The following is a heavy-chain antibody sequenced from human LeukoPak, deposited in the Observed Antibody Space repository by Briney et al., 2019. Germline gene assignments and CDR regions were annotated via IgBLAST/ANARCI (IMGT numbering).Heavy chain of an antibody. D-gene: IGHD3-22*01. V-gene: IGHV1-18*01. J-gene: IGHJ4*02. Sequence: GASVKVSCKASGYTFTSHGISWVRQAPGQGLEWMGWISAYNGNTNYAQKLQGRVTMTTDTSTSTAYMELRSLRSDDTAVYYCARDHGLVGYYNFDYWGQGTLVTVSS. CDR2: ISAYNGNT. CDR1: GYTFTSHG. CDR3: ARDHGLVGYYNFDY.